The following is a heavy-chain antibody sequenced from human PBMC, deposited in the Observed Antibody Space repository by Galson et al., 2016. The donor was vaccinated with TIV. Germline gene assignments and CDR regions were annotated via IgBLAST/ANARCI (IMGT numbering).Heavy chain of an antibody. J-gene: IGHJ3*02. Sequence: LTCTVSSDSIINYYLSWIRQPPGKGLEWIGHISDSGRSNENPSLKSRVTISVDTSKKQISLKLKSVTAADTAMYYCARDLGLGAFDIWGQGTMVTVSS. CDR1: SDSIINYY. V-gene: IGHV4-59*01. D-gene: IGHD7-27*01. CDR2: ISDSGRS. CDR3: ARDLGLGAFDI.